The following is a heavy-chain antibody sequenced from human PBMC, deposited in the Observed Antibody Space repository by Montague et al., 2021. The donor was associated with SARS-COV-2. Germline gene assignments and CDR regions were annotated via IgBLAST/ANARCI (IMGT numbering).Heavy chain of an antibody. CDR3: ARLTTRGSIA. Sequence: SETLSLTCTVSGGSINNTSYYWGWIRQPPGKGLEWIGGNFYRANTHYNASLKSRVTVSVDTSKNQFSLNLTSVTAADTALYYCARLTTRGSIAWGQGTLVTVSS. D-gene: IGHD4-11*01. J-gene: IGHJ5*02. CDR1: GGSINNTSYY. CDR2: NFYRANT. V-gene: IGHV4-39*01.